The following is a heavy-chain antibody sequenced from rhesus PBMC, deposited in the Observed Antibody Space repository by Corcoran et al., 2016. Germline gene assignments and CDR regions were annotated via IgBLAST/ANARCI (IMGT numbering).Heavy chain of an antibody. J-gene: IGHJ6*01. CDR1: GFTFSDYY. V-gene: IGHV3-178*01. CDR3: ARDHSSGWSGYGLDS. Sequence: EVQLVESGGGLAKPGGSLRLSCAASGFTFSDYYMDWVRQAPGKGLEWVSLIINGCGSTWYADSVKGRFTISRENAKNTLYLQMNSLRAEDTAVYYCARDHSSGWSGYGLDSWGQGVVVTVSS. CDR2: IINGCGST. D-gene: IGHD6S26*01.